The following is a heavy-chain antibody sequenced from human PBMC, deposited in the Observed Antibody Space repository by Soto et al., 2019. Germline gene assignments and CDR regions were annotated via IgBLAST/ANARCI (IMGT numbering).Heavy chain of an antibody. Sequence: QVQLQQWGAGLLKPSETLSLTCAVYGGSFSGYYWSWIRQPPGKGLEWIGEINHSGSTNYNPSLKSRVTISVDTSKNQFSLKLSSVTAADTAVYYCAVVDLSSELANYYYYYSMDVWGQGTTVTVSS. J-gene: IGHJ6*02. CDR2: INHSGST. CDR1: GGSFSGYY. D-gene: IGHD1-1*01. CDR3: AVVDLSSELANYYYYYSMDV. V-gene: IGHV4-34*01.